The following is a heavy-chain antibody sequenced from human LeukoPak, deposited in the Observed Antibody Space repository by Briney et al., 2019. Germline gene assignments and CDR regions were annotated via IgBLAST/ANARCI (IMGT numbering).Heavy chain of an antibody. CDR3: ARDHRGYDILTGYYNVGIDY. Sequence: SETLSLTCTVSGGSISSHYWSWIRQPPGKGLEWIGYIHYSGSTNYNPSLKSRVTISVDTSKNQFSLKLSSVTAADTAVYYCARDHRGYDILTGYYNVGIDYWGQGTLVTVSS. J-gene: IGHJ4*02. CDR1: GGSISSHY. D-gene: IGHD3-9*01. V-gene: IGHV4-59*11. CDR2: IHYSGST.